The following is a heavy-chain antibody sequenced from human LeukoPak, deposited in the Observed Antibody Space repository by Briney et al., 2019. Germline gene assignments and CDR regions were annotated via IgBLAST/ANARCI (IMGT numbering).Heavy chain of an antibody. CDR1: GFTVSSNE. CDR3: ARGPSGYHNT. V-gene: IGHV3-38-3*01. J-gene: IGHJ4*02. Sequence: GGSLRLSCAASGFTVSSNEMSWVRQAPGKGLEWVSSISGGSTYNADSRKGRGTISRDTSKNTQHLQMNSQRAYDTAVYYCARGPSGYHNTGGQGTLVTVSS. D-gene: IGHD5-12*01. CDR2: ISGGST.